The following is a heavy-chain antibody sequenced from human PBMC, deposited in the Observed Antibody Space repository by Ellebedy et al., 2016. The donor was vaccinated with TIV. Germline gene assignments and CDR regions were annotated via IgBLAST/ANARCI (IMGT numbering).Heavy chain of an antibody. CDR1: GGSITSSRHY. D-gene: IGHD2-2*01. J-gene: IGHJ4*02. Sequence: MPSETLSLTCTVSGGSITSSRHYWGWIRQPPGKGLEWIGTIYYTWSGYYNPSLKSRVTIFIDTSKNQFSLKLTSVTAADTAVYYCARLEYQLPNPFEYWGRGTLVSVSS. V-gene: IGHV4-39*01. CDR3: ARLEYQLPNPFEY. CDR2: IYYTWSG.